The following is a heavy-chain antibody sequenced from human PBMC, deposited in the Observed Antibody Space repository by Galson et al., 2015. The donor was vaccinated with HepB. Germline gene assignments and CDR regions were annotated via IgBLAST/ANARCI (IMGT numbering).Heavy chain of an antibody. J-gene: IGHJ5*02. Sequence: ASGFTFSSYAMSWVRQAPGKGLEWVSAISGSGGSTYYADSVKGRFTISRDNSKNTLYLQMNSLRAEDTAVYYCAKGPSCSSTSCPNNWFDPWGQGTLVTVSS. CDR1: GFTFSSYA. D-gene: IGHD2-2*01. CDR2: ISGSGGST. CDR3: AKGPSCSSTSCPNNWFDP. V-gene: IGHV3-23*01.